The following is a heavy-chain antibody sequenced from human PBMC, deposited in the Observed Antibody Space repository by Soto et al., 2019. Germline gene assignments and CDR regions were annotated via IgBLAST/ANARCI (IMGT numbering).Heavy chain of an antibody. Sequence: EVQLVESGGGLVKPGGSLTLSCAASGFTFSSYSMNWARQAPGKGLTWVSSIRGVDNNKYYAASVKGRFTISRDNAKNSLLLHLSVLPADDTAVSYCARDRVRGALPQYGMDVWGQGTTVTVSS. CDR2: IRGVDNNK. V-gene: IGHV3-21*01. D-gene: IGHD3-10*01. J-gene: IGHJ6*02. CDR1: GFTFSSYS. CDR3: ARDRVRGALPQYGMDV.